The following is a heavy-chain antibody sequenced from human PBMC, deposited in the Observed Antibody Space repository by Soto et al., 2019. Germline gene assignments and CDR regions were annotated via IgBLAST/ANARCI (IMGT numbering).Heavy chain of an antibody. V-gene: IGHV1-69*02. CDR2: FNPILSFS. CDR1: GDTFNFYT. Sequence: QVQLVQSGAEVKKPGSSVKVSCKASGDTFNFYTINWVRQAPGLGLEWMGRFNPILSFSNSALKFQGRVTLTADKSTSTAYRVLSSLRSEDTAIYCCATSFGSGRRAFDYWGQGALVTVSS. CDR3: ATSFGSGRRAFDY. J-gene: IGHJ4*02. D-gene: IGHD3-10*01.